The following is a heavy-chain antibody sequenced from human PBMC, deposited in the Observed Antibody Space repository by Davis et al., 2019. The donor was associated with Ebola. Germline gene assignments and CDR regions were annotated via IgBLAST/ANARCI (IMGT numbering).Heavy chain of an antibody. V-gene: IGHV3-30-3*01. CDR2: ISYDGSNK. J-gene: IGHJ4*02. Sequence: GESLKISCAASGFTFSSYAMSWVRQAPGKGLEWVAVISYDGSNKYYADSVKGRFTISRDNAKNSLYLQMNSLRAEDTAVYYCARGVTEDYWGQGTLVTVSS. D-gene: IGHD5-18*01. CDR3: ARGVTEDY. CDR1: GFTFSSYA.